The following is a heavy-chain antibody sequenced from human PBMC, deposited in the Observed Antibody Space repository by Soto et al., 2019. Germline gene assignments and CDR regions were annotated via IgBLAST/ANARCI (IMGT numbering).Heavy chain of an antibody. Sequence: GGSLRLSCAASGFTFSSYAMSWVRQAPGKGLEWVSVISGSSGNICYADSVKGRFTISRDNAKNTLYLQVNSLRPEDTAFYYCAKGGGYSISHYTDVWGKGTTVTVSS. CDR1: GFTFSSYA. CDR2: ISGSSGNI. D-gene: IGHD2-21*01. J-gene: IGHJ6*03. CDR3: AKGGGYSISHYTDV. V-gene: IGHV3-23*01.